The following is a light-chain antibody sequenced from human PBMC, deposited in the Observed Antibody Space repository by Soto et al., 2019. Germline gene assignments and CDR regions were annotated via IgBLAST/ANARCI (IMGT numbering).Light chain of an antibody. CDR1: QSIRSER. V-gene: IGKV3-20*01. Sequence: ENFLTLPPATMSLSPGERATLSCSASQSIRSERLAWYQQKPGQAPRLVIFDASNRASGMPERFSGSGSGTDFTLTIARLEPEDFAVYYCQEYDGAPITFGLGTRMAIK. CDR3: QEYDGAPIT. J-gene: IGKJ5*01. CDR2: DAS.